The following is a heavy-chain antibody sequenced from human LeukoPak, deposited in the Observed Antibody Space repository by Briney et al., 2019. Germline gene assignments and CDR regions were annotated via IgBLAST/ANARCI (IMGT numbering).Heavy chain of an antibody. CDR2: MNPNSGNT. CDR1: GYTFTSYD. Sequence: GASVKVSCKASGYTFTSYDINWVRQATGQGLEWMGWMNPNSGNTGYAQKFQGRVTMTRNTSISTAYMELSSLRSEDTAVYYCARETEPELGSWFDPWGQGTLVTVSS. CDR3: ARETEPELGSWFDP. J-gene: IGHJ5*02. V-gene: IGHV1-8*01. D-gene: IGHD1-14*01.